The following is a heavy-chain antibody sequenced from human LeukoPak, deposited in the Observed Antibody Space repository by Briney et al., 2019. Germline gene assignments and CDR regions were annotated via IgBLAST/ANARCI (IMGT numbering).Heavy chain of an antibody. CDR1: GRSISSSSYY. D-gene: IGHD2-15*01. CDR3: ARSRSLGYCSGGSCQKKYYGMDV. CDR2: IYYSGST. Sequence: SETLSLTCTVSGRSISSSSYYWGWIRQPPGKGLEWIGSIYYSGSTYYNPSLKSRLTISVDTSKNQFSLKLSSVTAADTAVYYCARSRSLGYCSGGSCQKKYYGMDVWGQGTTVTVSS. J-gene: IGHJ6*02. V-gene: IGHV4-39*07.